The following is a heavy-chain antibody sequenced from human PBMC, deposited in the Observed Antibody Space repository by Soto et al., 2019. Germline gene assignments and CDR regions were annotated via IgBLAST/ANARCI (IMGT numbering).Heavy chain of an antibody. Sequence: VASVKVSCKASGYSFTTYYMRWVRQAPGQGLEWMGVFNPRGAGTSYAQRFQGRVTMTRDTSTSTVYMELTSLGSEDTAVYYCARGEFYGSPYYYYGLDVWGQGTTVTVSS. J-gene: IGHJ6*02. CDR3: ARGEFYGSPYYYYGLDV. V-gene: IGHV1-46*03. D-gene: IGHD3-16*01. CDR2: FNPRGAGT. CDR1: GYSFTTYY.